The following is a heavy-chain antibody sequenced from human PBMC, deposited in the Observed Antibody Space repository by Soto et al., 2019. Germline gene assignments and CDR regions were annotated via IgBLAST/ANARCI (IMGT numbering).Heavy chain of an antibody. CDR3: ARSSPIVVVINSYFDY. Sequence: LRLPCAASGFTFSSYAIPWVRQAPGKGLEWVAVISYDGSNKYYADSVKGRFTISRDNSKNTLYLQMNSLRAEDTAVYYCARSSPIVVVINSYFDYWGQGTLVTVSS. CDR1: GFTFSSYA. J-gene: IGHJ4*02. V-gene: IGHV3-30-3*01. D-gene: IGHD3-22*01. CDR2: ISYDGSNK.